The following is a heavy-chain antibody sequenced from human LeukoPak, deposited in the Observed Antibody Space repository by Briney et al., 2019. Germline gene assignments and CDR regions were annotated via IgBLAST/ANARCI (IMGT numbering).Heavy chain of an antibody. CDR3: ARDEEWEPKGFDY. CDR2: IYYSGST. D-gene: IGHD1-26*01. V-gene: IGHV4-31*03. Sequence: SQTLSLTCTVSGGSISSGGYYWSWIRQHPGKGLEWIGYIYYSGSTYYNPSLKSRVTISVDTSKNQFSLKLSSVTAEDTAVYYCARDEEWEPKGFDYWGQGTLVTVSS. CDR1: GGSISSGGYY. J-gene: IGHJ4*02.